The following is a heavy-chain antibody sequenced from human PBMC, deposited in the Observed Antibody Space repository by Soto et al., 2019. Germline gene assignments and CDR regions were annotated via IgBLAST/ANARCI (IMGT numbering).Heavy chain of an antibody. CDR3: ARDGPQYSSGWYYFDY. J-gene: IGHJ4*02. Sequence: ASVKVSCKASGYTFTNYGITRVRQAPGQGLDWMGWISTYNGKTNYAQILQGRVTLTTDTSTSTAYMELRSLRSDDSAVYYCARDGPQYSSGWYYFDYWGQGTLVTVSS. CDR1: GYTFTNYG. V-gene: IGHV1-18*01. CDR2: ISTYNGKT. D-gene: IGHD6-19*01.